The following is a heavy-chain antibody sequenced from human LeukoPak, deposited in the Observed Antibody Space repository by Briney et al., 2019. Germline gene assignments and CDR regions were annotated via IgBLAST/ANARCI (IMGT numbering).Heavy chain of an antibody. D-gene: IGHD7-27*01. Sequence: AETLSRTCAVYGGTFRGYYWSWIRRPPGKGLEWIGEIHYTGATNYKPSLKSRVTISGDPSKNQVSLRVYSVTAADTAVYYCARGVLGPYYFDLWGRGTLVTVSS. V-gene: IGHV4-34*01. CDR1: GGTFRGYY. CDR2: IHYTGAT. J-gene: IGHJ2*01. CDR3: ARGVLGPYYFDL.